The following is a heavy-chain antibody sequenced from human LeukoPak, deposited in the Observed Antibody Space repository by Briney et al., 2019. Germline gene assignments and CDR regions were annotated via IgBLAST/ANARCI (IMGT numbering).Heavy chain of an antibody. J-gene: IGHJ6*02. CDR1: GGSFSGYY. CDR2: INHSGST. D-gene: IGHD1-26*01. CDR3: ARGSSGSYRYYYYGMDV. Sequence: SETLSLTCAVYGGSFSGYYWSWIRQPPGKGLEWIGEINHSGSTNYNPSLKSRVTISVDTSKNQFSLKLSSMTAADTAVYYCARGSSGSYRYYYYGMDVWGQGTTVTVSS. V-gene: IGHV4-34*01.